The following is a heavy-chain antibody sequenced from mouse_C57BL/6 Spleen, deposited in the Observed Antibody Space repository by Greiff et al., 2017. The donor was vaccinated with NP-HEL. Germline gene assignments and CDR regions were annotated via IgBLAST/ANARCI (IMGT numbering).Heavy chain of an antibody. Sequence: VQLQQSGAELARPGASVKLSCKASGYTFTSYGISWVKQRTGQGLEWIGEIYPRSGNSYYNEKFKGKATLTADKSSSTAYMELRSLTSEDSAVYFCASEGDGYDYYAMDYWGQGTSVTVSS. CDR2: IYPRSGNS. CDR1: GYTFTSYG. CDR3: ASEGDGYDYYAMDY. D-gene: IGHD2-3*01. V-gene: IGHV1-81*01. J-gene: IGHJ4*01.